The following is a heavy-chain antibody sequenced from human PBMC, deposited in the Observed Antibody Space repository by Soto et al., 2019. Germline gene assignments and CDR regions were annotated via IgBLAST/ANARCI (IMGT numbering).Heavy chain of an antibody. J-gene: IGHJ4*02. CDR2: IYYSGST. V-gene: IGHV4-39*01. Sequence: SETLSLTCTVSGGSISSSSYYWGWIRQPPGKGLEWIGSIYYSGSTYYNPSLKSRVTISVDTSKNQFSLKLSSVTAADTAVYYCARRWKYGGQYFDYWGQGTLVTVSS. CDR3: ARRWKYGGQYFDY. D-gene: IGHD5-12*01. CDR1: GGSISSSSYY.